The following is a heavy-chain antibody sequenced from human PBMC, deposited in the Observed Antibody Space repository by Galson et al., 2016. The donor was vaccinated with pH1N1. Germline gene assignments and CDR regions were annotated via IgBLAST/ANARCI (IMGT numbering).Heavy chain of an antibody. J-gene: IGHJ4*02. D-gene: IGHD3-3*01. CDR3: ARFGVGVTWGDYELESSLYFDY. V-gene: IGHV4-59*01. CDR2: IYYRGST. Sequence: TLSLTCTVSGGSISNYYWTWIRQPPGKGLEWIGYIYYRGSTNYNPSLKSRVTISVDMYRNQFSLKLTSVTAAETAVYYCARFGVGVTWGDYELESSLYFDYWGQGTLVSVSS. CDR1: GGSISNYY.